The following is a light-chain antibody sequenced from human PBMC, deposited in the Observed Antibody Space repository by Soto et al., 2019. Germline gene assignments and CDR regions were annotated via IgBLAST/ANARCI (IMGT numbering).Light chain of an antibody. V-gene: IGKV3-15*01. CDR1: QSVSSN. J-gene: IGKJ2*01. CDR3: QQHNYWPS. CDR2: GAS. Sequence: IVMTQSPATLSVSPGERATLSCRASQSVSSNLAWYQQKPGQAPRLLLYGASTRATGIPGRFSGSGSGTEFTLTITSLQSEDFAVYYCQQHNYWPSFGQGTKLEIK.